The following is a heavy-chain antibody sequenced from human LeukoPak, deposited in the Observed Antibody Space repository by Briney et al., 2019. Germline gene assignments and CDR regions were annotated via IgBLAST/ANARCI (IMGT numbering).Heavy chain of an antibody. CDR2: IYYSGST. CDR1: GGSISSYY. CDR3: ARRAYSYGPIDY. Sequence: SETLSLTCTVSGGSISSYYWGWIRQPPGKGLEWIGHIYYSGSTNYNPSLKSRVTTSVDTSKNQFSLKLSSVTAADAAVYYCARRAYSYGPIDYWGQGTLVTVSS. V-gene: IGHV4-59*01. J-gene: IGHJ4*02. D-gene: IGHD5-18*01.